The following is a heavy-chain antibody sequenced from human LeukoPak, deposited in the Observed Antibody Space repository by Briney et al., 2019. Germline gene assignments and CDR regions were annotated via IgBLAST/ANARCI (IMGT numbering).Heavy chain of an antibody. J-gene: IGHJ4*02. CDR3: ASLMTTVTTSHFDY. CDR2: IDPNSGGT. Sequence: ASVKVSCKASGYTFTGYYMHWVRQAPGQGLEWMGWIDPNSGGTNYAQKFQGRVTMTRNTSINTAYMELSRLRSDDTAVYYCASLMTTVTTSHFDYWGQGTLVTVSS. CDR1: GYTFTGYY. D-gene: IGHD4-17*01. V-gene: IGHV1-2*02.